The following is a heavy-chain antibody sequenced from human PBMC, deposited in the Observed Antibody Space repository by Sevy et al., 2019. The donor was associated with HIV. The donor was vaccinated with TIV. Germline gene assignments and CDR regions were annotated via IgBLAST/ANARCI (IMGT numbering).Heavy chain of an antibody. Sequence: GGSLRLSCAASGFSFSSYGMSWVRQTPGQGLEWVSAISGSGGSTYYADSVKGRFTISRDNSKNTLYLQVISLRAEDTAVYYCAKGGFTMVRGVFDYWGQGTLVTVSS. CDR2: ISGSGGST. V-gene: IGHV3-23*01. D-gene: IGHD3-10*01. CDR1: GFSFSSYG. CDR3: AKGGFTMVRGVFDY. J-gene: IGHJ4*02.